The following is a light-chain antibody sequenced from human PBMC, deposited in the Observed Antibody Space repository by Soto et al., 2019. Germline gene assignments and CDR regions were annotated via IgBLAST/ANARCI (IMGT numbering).Light chain of an antibody. V-gene: IGLV2-14*01. CDR3: SSYTSSNTLV. CDR1: SSDVGAYNY. Sequence: QSALTQPASVSGSPGQSITISCTGTSSDVGAYNYVSWYQQHPGKAPKLMIFEVSDRPSGVSNRFSGSESGNTASLTIFGLQAEDEADYYCSSYTSSNTLVFGGGTKLTVL. J-gene: IGLJ2*01. CDR2: EVS.